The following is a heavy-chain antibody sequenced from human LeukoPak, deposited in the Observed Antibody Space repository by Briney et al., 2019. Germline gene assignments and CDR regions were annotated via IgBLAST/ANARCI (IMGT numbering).Heavy chain of an antibody. CDR3: AKDQWLVLDY. V-gene: IGHV3-30*02. CDR1: GFTFSSYG. CDR2: IRYDGSNN. D-gene: IGHD6-19*01. Sequence: GGSLRLSCAASGFTFSSYGMHWVRQAPGKGLEWVAFIRYDGSNNYYADSVKGRFTIYRDNAKNKLYLQMNSLRAEDTAVYSCAKDQWLVLDYWGQGTLVTVSS. J-gene: IGHJ4*02.